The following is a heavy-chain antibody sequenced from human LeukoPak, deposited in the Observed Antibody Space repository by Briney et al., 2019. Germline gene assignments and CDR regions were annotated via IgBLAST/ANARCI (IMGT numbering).Heavy chain of an antibody. CDR3: ARDFYYYDSSGPDY. J-gene: IGHJ4*02. Sequence: GGSLRLSCAASGFTFSSYGMHWVRQAPGNGLEWVAVIWYDGSNKYYADSVKGRFTISRDNSKNTLYLQMNSLRAEDTAVYYCARDFYYYDSSGPDYWGQGTLVTVSS. CDR1: GFTFSSYG. V-gene: IGHV3-33*01. D-gene: IGHD3-22*01. CDR2: IWYDGSNK.